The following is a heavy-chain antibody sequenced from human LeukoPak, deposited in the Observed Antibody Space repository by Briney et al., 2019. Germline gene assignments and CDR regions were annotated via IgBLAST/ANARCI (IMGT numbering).Heavy chain of an antibody. D-gene: IGHD4-17*01. J-gene: IGHJ6*04. CDR1: GYSFTSYW. CDR2: IYPGDSDT. Sequence: GESLKISCKGSGYSFTSYWIGWVRQMPGKGLERMGIIYPGDSDTRYSPSFQGQVTISADKSISTAYLQWSSLKASDTAMYYCARHPDYGDYGMDVWGKGTTVTVSS. CDR3: ARHPDYGDYGMDV. V-gene: IGHV5-51*01.